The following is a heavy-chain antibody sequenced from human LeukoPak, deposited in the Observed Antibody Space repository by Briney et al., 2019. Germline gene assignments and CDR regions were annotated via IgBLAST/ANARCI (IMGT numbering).Heavy chain of an antibody. CDR1: GFTFSSYS. CDR3: ARDSYDYDILTGYYIIDY. Sequence: GGSLRLSCAASGFTFSSYSMNWVRQAPGKGLEWVSSISSSSSYIYYADSVKGRFTISRDNAKNSLYPQMNSLRAEDTAVYYCARDSYDYDILTGYYIIDYWGQGTLVTVSS. D-gene: IGHD3-9*01. CDR2: ISSSSSYI. V-gene: IGHV3-21*01. J-gene: IGHJ4*02.